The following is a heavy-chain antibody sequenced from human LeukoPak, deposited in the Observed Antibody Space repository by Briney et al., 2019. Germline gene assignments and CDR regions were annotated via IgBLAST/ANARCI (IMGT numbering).Heavy chain of an antibody. CDR3: ARGLSVRNYDSSGYSYDY. D-gene: IGHD3-22*01. Sequence: ASVKVSCKASGCTFTSYDINWVRQATGQGLEWMGWMNPNSGNTGYAQKFQGRVTMTRNTSISTAYMELSSLRSEDTAVYYCARGLSVRNYDSSGYSYDYWGQGTLVTVSS. J-gene: IGHJ4*02. CDR1: GCTFTSYD. V-gene: IGHV1-8*01. CDR2: MNPNSGNT.